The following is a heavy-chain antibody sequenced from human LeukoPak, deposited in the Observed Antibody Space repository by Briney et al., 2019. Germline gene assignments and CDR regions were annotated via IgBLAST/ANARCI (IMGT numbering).Heavy chain of an antibody. V-gene: IGHV1-18*01. D-gene: IGHD1-26*01. CDR3: ARDPRFGIVGYFDY. CDR1: GYTFTSYG. J-gene: IGHJ4*02. CDR2: ISAYNGNT. Sequence: ASVKVSCKASGYTFTSYGISWVRQAPGQGLEWMGWISAYNGNTNYAQKLQGRVTMTTDTSTSTAYMELRSPRSDDTAVYYCARDPRFGIVGYFDYWGQGTLVTVSS.